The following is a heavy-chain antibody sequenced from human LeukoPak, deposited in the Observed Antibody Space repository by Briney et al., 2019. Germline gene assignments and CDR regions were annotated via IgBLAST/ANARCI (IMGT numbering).Heavy chain of an antibody. CDR3: ARAQGDYYDSSDPPLHFDY. CDR1: GFTFSDYY. CDR2: ISSSGSTI. J-gene: IGHJ4*02. V-gene: IGHV3-11*04. D-gene: IGHD3-22*01. Sequence: GGSLRLSCAASGFTFSDYYMSWIRQAPGKGLEWVSYISSSGSTIYYADSVKGRFTISRDNAKNSLYLQMNSLRAEDTAVYYCARAQGDYYDSSDPPLHFDYWGQGTLVTVSS.